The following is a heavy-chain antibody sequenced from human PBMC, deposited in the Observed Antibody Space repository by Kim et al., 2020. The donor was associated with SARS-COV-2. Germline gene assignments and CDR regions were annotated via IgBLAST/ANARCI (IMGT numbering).Heavy chain of an antibody. CDR2: VYYSGTT. D-gene: IGHD5-12*01. J-gene: IGHJ4*02. Sequence: SETLSLTCTVSGASISSYSWSWIRQPPRKGLEWIGCVYYSGTTNYNPSLKSRVTISVDTSKNQFSLKLTSLTAADTAVYYCARVDDSGKGSIHDYWGQGALVTVSS. CDR3: ARVDDSGKGSIHDY. V-gene: IGHV4-59*01. CDR1: GASISSYS.